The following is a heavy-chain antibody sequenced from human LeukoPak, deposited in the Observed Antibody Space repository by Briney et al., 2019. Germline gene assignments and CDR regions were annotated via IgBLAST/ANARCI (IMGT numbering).Heavy chain of an antibody. CDR2: INPNSGGT. Sequence: GASVKVSCKASGYTFTGYYMHWVRQAPGQGLEWMGWINPNSGGTNYAQKFQGRVTMTRDTSISTAYMELSRLRSDDTAVYYCARDLGYCSGGSCYSGTSNDYYYYYYMDVWGKGTTVTVSS. J-gene: IGHJ6*03. CDR1: GYTFTGYY. CDR3: ARDLGYCSGGSCYSGTSNDYYYYYYMDV. D-gene: IGHD2-15*01. V-gene: IGHV1-2*02.